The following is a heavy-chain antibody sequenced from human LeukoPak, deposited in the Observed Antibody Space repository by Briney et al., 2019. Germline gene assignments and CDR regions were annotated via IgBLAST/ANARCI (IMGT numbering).Heavy chain of an antibody. CDR1: GFTFSSYS. CDR3: ARDWFHAIDY. V-gene: IGHV3-21*06. J-gene: IGHJ4*02. Sequence: GGSLRLSCAASGFTFSSYSMNWVRQAPGKGLEWVSSITRSNYIYYADSVKGRFTISRDNAKNSLYLQMNSLRAEDTAVYYCARDWFHAIDYWGQGTLVTVSS. CDR2: ITRSNYI. D-gene: IGHD2/OR15-2a*01.